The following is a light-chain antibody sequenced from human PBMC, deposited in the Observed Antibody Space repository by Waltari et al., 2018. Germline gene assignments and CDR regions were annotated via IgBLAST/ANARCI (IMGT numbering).Light chain of an antibody. CDR3: QTGGHDTWV. J-gene: IGLJ3*02. V-gene: IGLV4-69*02. Sequence: QLALTQSPSASASLGATVKLTCTLHSGHSSNVVAWLQQQPEKGPRYLMKVNSDGSHSKGDHIPDRFSGSGSGGERYLTISSLQSEDEADYYCQTGGHDTWVFGGGTKLTVL. CDR1: SGHSSNV. CDR2: VNSDGSH.